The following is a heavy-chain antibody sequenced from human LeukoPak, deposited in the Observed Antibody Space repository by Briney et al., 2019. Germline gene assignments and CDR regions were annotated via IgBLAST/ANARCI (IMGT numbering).Heavy chain of an antibody. CDR2: INHSGST. D-gene: IGHD1-1*01. J-gene: IGHJ3*02. CDR1: GGSFSGYY. V-gene: IGHV4-34*01. CDR3: ARGGYSHAFGI. Sequence: TSETLSLTCAVYGGSFSGYYWSWIRQPPGEGLEWIGEINHSGSTNYNPSLKSRVTISVDTSKNQFSLKLSSVTAADTAVYYCARGGYSHAFGIWGQGTMVTVSS.